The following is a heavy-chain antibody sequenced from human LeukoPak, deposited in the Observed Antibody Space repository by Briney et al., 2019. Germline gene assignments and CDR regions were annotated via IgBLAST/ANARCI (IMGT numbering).Heavy chain of an antibody. V-gene: IGHV3-20*04. CDR3: ARDRFRFPYGDYGGQPWYYYDLDV. D-gene: IGHD4-17*01. J-gene: IGHJ6*02. CDR2: INWNGGST. Sequence: GGSLRLSCAASGFTFDDYGMSWVRQAPGKGLEWVSGINWNGGSTGYADSVKGRFTISRDNAKNSLNLQMNSLSAEDTAVYFCARDRFRFPYGDYGGQPWYYYDLDVWGQGTAVTVSS. CDR1: GFTFDDYG.